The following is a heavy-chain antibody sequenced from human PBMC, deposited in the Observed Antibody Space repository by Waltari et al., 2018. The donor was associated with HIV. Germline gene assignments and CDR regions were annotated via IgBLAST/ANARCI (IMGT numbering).Heavy chain of an antibody. Sequence: QVQLVQSGAEIKKPRASVRLSCKASGYPFIAFDINWVRRPPGRGLEWVGWMNPDNGDAGYGHKFKGRFSLTRDTSTDTAYMDVTNLKPEDTAVYYCTKGRRGALFGDEWGQGTLVTVSS. J-gene: IGHJ4*02. CDR1: GYPFIAFD. CDR3: TKGRRGALFGDE. CDR2: MNPDNGDA. D-gene: IGHD3-3*01. V-gene: IGHV1-8*02.